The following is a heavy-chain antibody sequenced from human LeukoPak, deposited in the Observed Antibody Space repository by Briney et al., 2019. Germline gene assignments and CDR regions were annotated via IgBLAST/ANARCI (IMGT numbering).Heavy chain of an antibody. CDR3: ARVPMYPYSYYDFWSGYYYYMDV. CDR2: IYYSGIT. Sequence: SETLSLTCTVSGGSISSSSYYWGWIRQPPGKGLEWIGSIYYSGITYYNPSLKSRVTISVDTSKNQFSLKLSSVTAADTAVYYCARVPMYPYSYYDFWSGYYYYMDVWGKGTTVTVSS. D-gene: IGHD3-3*01. CDR1: GGSISSSSYY. J-gene: IGHJ6*03. V-gene: IGHV4-39*07.